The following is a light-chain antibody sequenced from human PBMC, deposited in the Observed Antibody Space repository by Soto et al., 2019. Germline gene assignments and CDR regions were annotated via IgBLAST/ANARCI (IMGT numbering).Light chain of an antibody. V-gene: IGLV2-8*01. CDR1: SSDVGGYNF. CDR2: EVT. CDR3: SLYTSENTYV. Sequence: QSVLTQPPSASGSPGQSVTISCTGTSSDVGGYNFVSWYQQHPGKAPKLIIYEVTKRPSGVPDRFSGSKSGNTASLTISGLQVEDEADYYCSLYTSENTYVFGTGTKVTVL. J-gene: IGLJ1*01.